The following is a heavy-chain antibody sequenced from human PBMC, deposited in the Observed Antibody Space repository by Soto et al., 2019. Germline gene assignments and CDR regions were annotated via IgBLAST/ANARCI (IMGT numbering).Heavy chain of an antibody. D-gene: IGHD2-15*01. CDR1: GYTFTDYY. CDR2: INPNSGGT. V-gene: IGHV1-2*04. CDR3: ATQRLGDASGGSTFDY. Sequence: SVKVSCKASGYTFTDYYMHWVRQAPGQGLAWMGWINPNSGGTNYAQKFQGWVTMTRDTSISTAYMELSRLTSDDTAVYYCATQRLGDASGGSTFDYWGQGTPVTVSS. J-gene: IGHJ4*02.